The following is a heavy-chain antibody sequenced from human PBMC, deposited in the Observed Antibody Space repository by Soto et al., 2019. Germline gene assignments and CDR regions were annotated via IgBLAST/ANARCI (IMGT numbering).Heavy chain of an antibody. CDR2: IYYSGST. Sequence: SETLSLTCTVSGGSISSGGYYWSWIRQHPGKGLEWIGYIYYSGSTYYNPSLKSRVTISVDTSKNPFSLKLSSVTAADTAVYYCARERGFGEFFGMDVWGQGTTVTVS. V-gene: IGHV4-31*03. J-gene: IGHJ6*02. CDR3: ARERGFGEFFGMDV. D-gene: IGHD3-10*01. CDR1: GGSISSGGYY.